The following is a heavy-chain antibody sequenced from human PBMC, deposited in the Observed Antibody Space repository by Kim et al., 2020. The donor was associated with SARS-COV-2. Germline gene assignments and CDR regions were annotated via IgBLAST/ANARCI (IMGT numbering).Heavy chain of an antibody. D-gene: IGHD1-26*01. CDR2: IYSGGST. CDR1: GFTVSSNY. J-gene: IGHJ3*02. V-gene: IGHV3-66*02. CDR3: ARGPLIVGATGAFDI. Sequence: GGSLRLSCAASGFTVSSNYMSWVRQAPGKGLEWVSVIYSGGSTYYADSVKGRFTISRDNSKNTLYLQMNSLRAEDTAVYYCARGPLIVGATGAFDIWGQGTMVTVSS.